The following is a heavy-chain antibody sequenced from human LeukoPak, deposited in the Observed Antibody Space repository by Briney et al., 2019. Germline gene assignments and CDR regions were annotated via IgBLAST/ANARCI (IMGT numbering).Heavy chain of an antibody. V-gene: IGHV3-23*01. J-gene: IGHJ4*02. CDR2: ISGGSGST. D-gene: IGHD5-12*01. CDR3: ARDSAGYDY. CDR1: GFTFSSYG. Sequence: PGGSLRLSCAASGFTFSSYGMNWVRQAPEKGLEWVSGISGGSGSTYYADSVKGRFTISRDDSKNTLYLQMNSLRAEDTAVYYCARDSAGYDYWGQGTLVTVSS.